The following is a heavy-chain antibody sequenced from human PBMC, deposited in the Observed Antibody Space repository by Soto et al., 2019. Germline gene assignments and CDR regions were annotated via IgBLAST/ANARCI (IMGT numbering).Heavy chain of an antibody. CDR3: AKESYGYCSSTSCYGWFDP. CDR1: GFTFSSYA. J-gene: IGHJ5*02. CDR2: ISGSGGST. D-gene: IGHD2-2*01. Sequence: GGSLRLSCAASGFTFSSYAMSWVRQAPGKGLEWVSAISGSGGSTYYADSVKGRFTISRDNSKNTLYLQMNSLRAEDTAVYYCAKESYGYCSSTSCYGWFDPWGQGTLVTVSS. V-gene: IGHV3-23*01.